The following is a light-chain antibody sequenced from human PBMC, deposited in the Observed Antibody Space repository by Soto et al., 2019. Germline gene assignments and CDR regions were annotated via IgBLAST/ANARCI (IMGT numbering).Light chain of an antibody. CDR1: QTVRNNY. J-gene: IGKJ4*01. Sequence: EFVLTQSPGTLSLSPGERATLSCRASQTVRNNYLAWYQQKPGQAPKLLIYDASSRATGIPDRFSGGGSGTDFIITISRLEPEDFAVYYCQQFSSYPLTFGGGTKVEIK. V-gene: IGKV3-20*01. CDR3: QQFSSYPLT. CDR2: DAS.